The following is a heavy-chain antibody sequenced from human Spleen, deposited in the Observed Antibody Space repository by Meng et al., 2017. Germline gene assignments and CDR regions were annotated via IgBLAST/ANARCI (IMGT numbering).Heavy chain of an antibody. CDR2: INHSGST. V-gene: IGHV4-34*01. D-gene: IGHD4-11*01. Sequence: QAQLQQWGAGLLKPSETLSLTCVVSGGSFSDYYWSWIRQPPGKGLEWIGEINHSGSTNYNPSLESRATISVDTSQNNLSLKLSSVTAADSAVYYCARGPTTMAHDFDYWGQGTLVTVPQ. CDR1: GGSFSDYY. J-gene: IGHJ4*02. CDR3: ARGPTTMAHDFDY.